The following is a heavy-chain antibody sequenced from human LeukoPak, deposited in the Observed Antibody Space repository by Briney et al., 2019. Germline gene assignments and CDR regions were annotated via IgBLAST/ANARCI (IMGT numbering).Heavy chain of an antibody. J-gene: IGHJ3*02. CDR1: GFTVSSNY. Sequence: GTLRLSYAASGFTVSSNYMSWVRLAPGKGLEWYSIIYSGGSTFYADSVKGRFTISRDNSKNTLYLQMNTLRAEDTAVYYCARGGSYLSAFDIWGQGTMVTVSS. D-gene: IGHD1-26*01. V-gene: IGHV3-53*01. CDR3: ARGGSYLSAFDI. CDR2: IYSGGST.